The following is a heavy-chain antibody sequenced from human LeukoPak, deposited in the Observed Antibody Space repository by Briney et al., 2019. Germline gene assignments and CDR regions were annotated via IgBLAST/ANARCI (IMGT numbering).Heavy chain of an antibody. CDR2: ISGSGGST. Sequence: PGGSLRLSCAASGLTFRNYAMSWVRQAPGKGLEWVSAISGSGGSTYYADSVKGRFTISRDNSKNTLYLQMNSLRAEDTAVYYCAKDSNGGYFNYWGQGTLVTVSS. CDR1: GLTFRNYA. CDR3: AKDSNGGYFNY. V-gene: IGHV3-23*01. D-gene: IGHD3-16*01. J-gene: IGHJ4*02.